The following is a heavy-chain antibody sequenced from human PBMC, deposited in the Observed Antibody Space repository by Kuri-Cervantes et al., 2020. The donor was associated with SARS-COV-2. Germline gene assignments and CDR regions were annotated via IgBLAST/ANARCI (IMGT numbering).Heavy chain of an antibody. V-gene: IGHV4-4*07. D-gene: IGHD6-19*01. CDR2: IYTSGSA. CDR1: GGSISSYY. J-gene: IGHJ6*02. Sequence: SETLSLTCTVSGGSISSYYRSWIRQPPGKGLEWIGRIYTSGSANYNPSLKSRVTMSVDTSKNQFSLQLNSVTPEDTAVYYCARWAVAGDYYYGMDVWGHGTTVTVSS. CDR3: ARWAVAGDYYYGMDV.